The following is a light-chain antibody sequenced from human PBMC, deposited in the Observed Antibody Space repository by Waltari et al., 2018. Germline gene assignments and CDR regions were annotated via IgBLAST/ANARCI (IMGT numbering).Light chain of an antibody. CDR3: QQYYSTPFT. CDR1: QSVLYSSNNINY. V-gene: IGKV4-1*01. J-gene: IGKJ3*01. Sequence: DIVMTQSPDSLAVSLGERATINCKSSQSVLYSSNNINYLAWYQQKPGQPPKLLIYWASTRESGVPDRFIGSGSGTDFTLTIGSLQAEDVAVYYCQQYYSTPFTFGPGTKVDIK. CDR2: WAS.